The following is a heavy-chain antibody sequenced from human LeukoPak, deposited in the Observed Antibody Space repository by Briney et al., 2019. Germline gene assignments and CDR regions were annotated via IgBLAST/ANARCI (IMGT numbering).Heavy chain of an antibody. CDR2: ISSSSSYT. CDR1: GFTFSGYY. CDR3: ARDYGGIAAAGNYYFDY. D-gene: IGHD6-13*01. J-gene: IGHJ4*02. V-gene: IGHV3-11*06. Sequence: PGGSLRLSCAASGFTFSGYYVSWIRQAPGKGLEWVSYISSSSSYTNYADSVKGRFTISRDNAKNSLYLQMNSLRAEDTAVYYCARDYGGIAAAGNYYFDYWGQGTLVTVSS.